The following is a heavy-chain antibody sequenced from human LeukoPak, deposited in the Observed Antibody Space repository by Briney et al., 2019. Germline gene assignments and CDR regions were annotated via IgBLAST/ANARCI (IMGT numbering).Heavy chain of an antibody. CDR2: INSGSTYK. D-gene: IGHD4-17*01. CDR1: GFTFNTYS. CDR3: ARGHTAVTRHFDF. J-gene: IGHJ4*02. Sequence: GGSLRLSCAASGFTFNTYSMNWVRQAPGKGLEWVSSINSGSTYKYYADSVKGRFTVSRDNAKNSLYLQMNSLRAEDTAVYYCARGHTAVTRHFDFWGQGTLVTVSS. V-gene: IGHV3-21*01.